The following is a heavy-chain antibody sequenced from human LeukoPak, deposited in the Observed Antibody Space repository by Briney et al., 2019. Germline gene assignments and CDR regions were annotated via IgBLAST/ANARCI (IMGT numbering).Heavy chain of an antibody. CDR2: IIPILGIA. Sequence: GASVKVSCKASGGTFSSYAISWVRQAPGQGLEWMGRIIPILGIANYAQKFQGRVTITADKSTSTAYMELSSLRSEDTAVYYCARGRLGYSSSWYSIVPPQFDYWGQGTLVTVSS. CDR3: ARGRLGYSSSWYSIVPPQFDY. V-gene: IGHV1-69*10. CDR1: GGTFSSYA. J-gene: IGHJ4*02. D-gene: IGHD6-13*01.